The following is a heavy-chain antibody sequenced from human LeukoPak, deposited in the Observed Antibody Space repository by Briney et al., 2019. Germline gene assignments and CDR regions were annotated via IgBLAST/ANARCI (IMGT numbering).Heavy chain of an antibody. J-gene: IGHJ5*02. V-gene: IGHV3-48*04. D-gene: IGHD3-10*01. CDR3: ARGPRTSSGSYFNWFDP. Sequence: GGSLRLSCAASGFTFSSYSMNWVRQAPGKGLEWVSYISNSSSTIYYADSVKGRFTISRDNAKNSLYLQMNSLRAEDTAVYYCARGPRTSSGSYFNWFDPWGQGTLVTVSS. CDR2: ISNSSSTI. CDR1: GFTFSSYS.